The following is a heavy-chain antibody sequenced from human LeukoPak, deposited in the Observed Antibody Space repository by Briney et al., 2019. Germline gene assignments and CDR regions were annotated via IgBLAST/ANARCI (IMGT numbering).Heavy chain of an antibody. D-gene: IGHD1-26*01. Sequence: PGGSLRLSCAASGFTFSSYAMHWVRQAPGKGLEYVSAISSNGDNTYYANSVKGRFTISRDNSKNTLYLQMASLRGEDTAVYYCARAPREGFSGSYHDYWGQGTLVTVSP. CDR1: GFTFSSYA. CDR3: ARAPREGFSGSYHDY. J-gene: IGHJ4*02. CDR2: ISSNGDNT. V-gene: IGHV3-64*01.